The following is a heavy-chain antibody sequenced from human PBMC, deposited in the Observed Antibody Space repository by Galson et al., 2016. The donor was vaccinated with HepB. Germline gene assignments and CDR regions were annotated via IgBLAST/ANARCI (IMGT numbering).Heavy chain of an antibody. CDR1: GFTFDDYA. J-gene: IGHJ4*02. D-gene: IGHD5-18*01. CDR3: AKGRGYSYGIDY. Sequence: SLRLSCAASGFTFDDYAMHWVRQAPGKGVEWVSGINWKSGYITYADSVKGRFIISNDNARNSLYLQMNSLRAEDTALYYCAKGRGYSYGIDYWGQGTLVTVSS. V-gene: IGHV3-9*01. CDR2: INWKSGYI.